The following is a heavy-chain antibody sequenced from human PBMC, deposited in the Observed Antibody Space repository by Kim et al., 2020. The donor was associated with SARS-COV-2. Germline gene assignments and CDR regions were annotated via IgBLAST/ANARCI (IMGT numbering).Heavy chain of an antibody. CDR2: FDPEDGET. J-gene: IGHJ6*02. CDR1: GYTLTELS. CDR3: ATGPPFIVGATGDRFFYYGMDV. Sequence: ASVKVSCKVSGYTLTELSMHWVRQAPGKGLEWMGGFDPEDGETIYAQKFQGRVTMTEDTSTDTAYMELSSLRSEDTAVYYCATGPPFIVGATGDRFFYYGMDVWGQGTTVTVSS. V-gene: IGHV1-24*01. D-gene: IGHD1-26*01.